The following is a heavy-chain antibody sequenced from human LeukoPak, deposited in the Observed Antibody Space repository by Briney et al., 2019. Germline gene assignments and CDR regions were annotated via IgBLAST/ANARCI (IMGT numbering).Heavy chain of an antibody. Sequence: GGSLRLSCAGSGFAFSSYWMSWVRQAPGKGLEWVANIKQDGSEKHYVDSVKGRFTISRDNAKNSLFLQMNSLRAEDTAVYFCARVKQQLVRLLGRDTTYYYYYYMDVWGKGTTVTVSS. D-gene: IGHD6-13*01. J-gene: IGHJ6*03. CDR2: IKQDGSEK. CDR1: GFAFSSYW. CDR3: ARVKQQLVRLLGRDTTYYYYYYMDV. V-gene: IGHV3-7*01.